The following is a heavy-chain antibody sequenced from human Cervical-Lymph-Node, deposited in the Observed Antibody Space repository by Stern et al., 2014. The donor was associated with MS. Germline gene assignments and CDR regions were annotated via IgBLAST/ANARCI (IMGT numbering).Heavy chain of an antibody. D-gene: IGHD3-22*01. CDR1: GGTFSSYA. CDR2: IITIFGTA. J-gene: IGHJ4*02. V-gene: IGHV1-69*01. CDR3: ARGAEYYYDSSGYYYGLGY. Sequence: QVPLGQSGAEVKNPGSSVKVSCKASGGTFSSYAISWVRQAPGQGLEWLGGIITIFGTANYAQEFQGRVTITADESTSTAYMELSSLRSEDTAVYYCARGAEYYYDSSGYYYGLGYWGQGTLVTVSS.